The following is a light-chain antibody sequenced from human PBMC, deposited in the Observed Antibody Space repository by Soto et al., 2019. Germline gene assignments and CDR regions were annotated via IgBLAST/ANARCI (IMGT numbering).Light chain of an antibody. J-gene: IGLJ2*01. CDR3: YSYAGSYVV. CDR1: SSDVGGYNY. CDR2: DVS. Sequence: QSALTQPRSVSGSPGQSVTISCTGTSSDVGGYNYVSWYQQHPGKAPKLMIYDVSKRPSGVPDRFSGSKSGNTASLTISGLXXXXXXXXYCYSYAGSYVVFGGGTKLTVL. V-gene: IGLV2-11*01.